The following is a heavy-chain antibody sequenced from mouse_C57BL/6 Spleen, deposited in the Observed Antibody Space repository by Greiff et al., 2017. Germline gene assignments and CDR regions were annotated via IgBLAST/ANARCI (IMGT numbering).Heavy chain of an antibody. CDR2: ISYDGSN. J-gene: IGHJ4*01. CDR3: AREEAYYYAMDY. D-gene: IGHD6-1*01. CDR1: GYSITSGYY. V-gene: IGHV3-6*01. Sequence: EVKLMESGPGLVKPSQSLSLTCSVTGYSITSGYYWNWIRQFPGNKLEWMGYISYDGSNNYNPSLKNRISITRDTSTNQFFLKLNSVTTEDTATYYCAREEAYYYAMDYWGQGTSVTVSS.